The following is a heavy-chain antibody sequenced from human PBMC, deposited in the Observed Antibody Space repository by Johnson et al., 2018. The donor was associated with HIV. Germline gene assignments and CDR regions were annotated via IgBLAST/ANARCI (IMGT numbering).Heavy chain of an antibody. Sequence: VKLVESGGGLVQPGGSLRLSCAASGLTFSRFAMSWVRQAPGKGLEWVSVISGSGGSTYYADSVKGRFTISRDNSKNTLYLQMNSLRAEDTAVYYCAKWTPSLRPAFDIWGQGTMVTVSS. CDR3: AKWTPSLRPAFDI. CDR1: GLTFSRFA. J-gene: IGHJ3*02. CDR2: ISGSGGST. V-gene: IGHV3-23*04. D-gene: IGHD3/OR15-3a*01.